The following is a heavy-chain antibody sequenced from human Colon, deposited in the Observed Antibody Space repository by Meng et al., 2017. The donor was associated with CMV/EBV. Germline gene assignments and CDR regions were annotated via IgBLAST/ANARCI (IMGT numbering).Heavy chain of an antibody. J-gene: IGHJ4*02. V-gene: IGHV3-21*01. Sequence: GESLKISCVASGFSLDTYSMSWVRQAPGKGLEWVSTITISSTYIYYADSVKGRFTVSRDNAKNSLYLQIKGLKAEDAAVYYCARGLGSGTRRGVDYWGQGTLVTVSS. CDR2: ITISSTYI. CDR1: GFSLDTYS. D-gene: IGHD1-26*01. CDR3: ARGLGSGTRRGVDY.